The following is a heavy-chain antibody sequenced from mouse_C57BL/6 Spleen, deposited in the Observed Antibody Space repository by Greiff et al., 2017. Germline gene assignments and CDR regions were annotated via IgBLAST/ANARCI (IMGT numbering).Heavy chain of an antibody. CDR3: ARERGKLGDY. Sequence: VQLQQPGAELVRPGSSVKLSCKASGYTFTSYWMHWVKQRPIQGLEWIGNIDPSDSETHYNQKFKDKATLTVDKSSSTAYMQLSSLTSEDSAVYYCARERGKLGDYWGQGTTLTVSS. CDR1: GYTFTSYW. V-gene: IGHV1-52*01. CDR2: IDPSDSET. J-gene: IGHJ2*01. D-gene: IGHD4-1*01.